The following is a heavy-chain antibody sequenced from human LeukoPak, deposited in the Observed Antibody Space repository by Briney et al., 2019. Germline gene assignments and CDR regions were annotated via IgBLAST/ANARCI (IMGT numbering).Heavy chain of an antibody. CDR2: IKSKTDGGTT. CDR3: ARRGGVNLDY. J-gene: IGHJ4*02. V-gene: IGHV3-15*01. CDR1: GFTFNNAW. D-gene: IGHD3-16*01. Sequence: GSLRLSCAASGFTFNNAWMSWVRQAPGKGLEWVGRIKSKTDGGTTDYAAPVKGRFTISRDESKNTLYLQMNSLKTEDTAVYYCARRGGVNLDYWGQGALVTVSS.